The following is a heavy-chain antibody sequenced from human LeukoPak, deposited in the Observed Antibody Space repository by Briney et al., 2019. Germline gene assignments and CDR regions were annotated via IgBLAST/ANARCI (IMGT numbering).Heavy chain of an antibody. Sequence: PGGTLRLSCAASGLTSHLKSYGMSWVRQAPGKGLEWVSTISGSGYNTYYADSVKGRFTISRDNSKNMVFLQMHSLRAEDTAVYCCAKGAEEGVVITAVYYYYMDVWGKGTTVTISS. CDR1: GLTSHLKSYG. CDR2: ISGSGYNT. V-gene: IGHV3-23*01. CDR3: AKGAEEGVVITAVYYYYMDV. J-gene: IGHJ6*03. D-gene: IGHD3-22*01.